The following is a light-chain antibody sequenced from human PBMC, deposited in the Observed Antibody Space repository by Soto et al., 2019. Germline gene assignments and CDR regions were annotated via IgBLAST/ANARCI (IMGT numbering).Light chain of an antibody. CDR2: EVN. V-gene: IGLV2-8*01. CDR3: NSYVGSNNYV. CDR1: SSDVGAYNY. J-gene: IGLJ1*01. Sequence: QSVLTQPPSASGSPGQSVTISCTGTSSDVGAYNYVSWFQQHPGKAPKVLIYEVNKRASGVPDRFSGSKSGNTASLTVSGLRADDEADYYCNSYVGSNNYVFGTGTKSPS.